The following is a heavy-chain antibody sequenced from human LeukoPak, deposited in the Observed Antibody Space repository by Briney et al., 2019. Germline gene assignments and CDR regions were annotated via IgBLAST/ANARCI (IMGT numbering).Heavy chain of an antibody. J-gene: IGHJ4*02. CDR3: ARAHHRRVYDYVWGSYPY. D-gene: IGHD3-16*02. CDR2: ISRNSRYI. V-gene: IGHV3-21*01. CDR1: GFTFSTYS. Sequence: GGSLRLSCAASGFTFSTYSMSWVRQAPGKGLEWVSSISRNSRYIYYADSMRGRFTISRDNAKNSLYLQMNSLRAEDTAVYYCARAHHRRVYDYVWGSYPYWGQGTLVTVSS.